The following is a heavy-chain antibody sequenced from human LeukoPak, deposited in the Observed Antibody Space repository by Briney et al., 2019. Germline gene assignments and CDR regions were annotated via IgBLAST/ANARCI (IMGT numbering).Heavy chain of an antibody. J-gene: IGHJ6*03. V-gene: IGHV4-34*01. CDR3: AREIRGYDLSYYYYMDV. CDR1: GGSFSGYY. D-gene: IGHD5-12*01. CDR2: INHSGST. Sequence: PSETLSLTCAVYGGSFSGYYWSWIRQPPGKGLEWIGEINHSGSTNYNPSLKSRVTTSVDTSKNQFSLKLSSVTAADTAVYYCAREIRGYDLSYYYYMDVWGKGTTVTVSS.